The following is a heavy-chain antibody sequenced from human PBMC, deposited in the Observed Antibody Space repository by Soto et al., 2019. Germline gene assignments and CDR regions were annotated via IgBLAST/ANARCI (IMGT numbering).Heavy chain of an antibody. J-gene: IGHJ5*02. D-gene: IGHD1-1*01. CDR1: GYIFPDYG. Sequence: QVQLVQSGAEVQKPGASVKVSCKASGYIFPDYGISWVPQVPGQGLEWMGWISPNNGATSYAQKFQGRVTMTTDTSTRTAYMELRSLRSDDTAVYYCARDPGGATGFDPWGQGTLVTVSS. V-gene: IGHV1-18*01. CDR2: ISPNNGAT. CDR3: ARDPGGATGFDP.